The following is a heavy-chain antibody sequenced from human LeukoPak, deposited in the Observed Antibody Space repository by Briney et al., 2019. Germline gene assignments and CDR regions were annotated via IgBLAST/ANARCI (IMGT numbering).Heavy chain of an antibody. Sequence: GASVKVSCKASGYTFTSYYMHWVRQAPGQGLEWMGIINPSGGSTSYAQEFQGRVTMTRDTSTSTVYMELSSLRSEDTAVYYCARVKKPYDSSGYYRYWGQGTLVTVSS. CDR3: ARVKKPYDSSGYYRY. CDR2: INPSGGST. V-gene: IGHV1-46*01. J-gene: IGHJ4*02. CDR1: GYTFTSYY. D-gene: IGHD3-22*01.